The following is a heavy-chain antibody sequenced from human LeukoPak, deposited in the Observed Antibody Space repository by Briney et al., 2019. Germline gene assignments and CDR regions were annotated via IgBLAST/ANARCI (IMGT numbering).Heavy chain of an antibody. CDR2: IKEDGSEK. D-gene: IGHD3-16*01. Sequence: GGSLRLSCAASGVTFSSYWMSWVRQAPGKGLEWVANIKEDGSEKYYVDSVKGRFTISRDNAKNSVYLQMNSLRAEDTAVYYCARRVPSQVITDYFDYWGQGTLVTVSS. CDR3: ARRVPSQVITDYFDY. J-gene: IGHJ4*02. V-gene: IGHV3-7*01. CDR1: GVTFSSYW.